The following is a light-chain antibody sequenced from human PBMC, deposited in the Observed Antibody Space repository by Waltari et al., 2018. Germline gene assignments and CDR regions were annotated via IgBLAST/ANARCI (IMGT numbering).Light chain of an antibody. CDR2: DVT. V-gene: IGLV2-14*01. CDR3: SSYTSSITHVL. Sequence: QSALTQPASVSGSPGQSITISCTGTSSAVCGYAYVFCYQQYPGKAPKFMIYDVTKRPSGVSNRFSASKAGNTASLTISGLQAEDEANYYCSSYTSSITHVLFGGGTKLTVL. J-gene: IGLJ2*01. CDR1: SSAVCGYAY.